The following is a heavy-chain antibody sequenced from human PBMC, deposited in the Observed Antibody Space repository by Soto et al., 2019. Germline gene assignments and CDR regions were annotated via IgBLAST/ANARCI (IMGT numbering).Heavy chain of an antibody. J-gene: IGHJ3*02. Sequence: QVQLVESGGGVVQPGRSLRLSCAASGFTFSSYGMHWVRQAPGKGLEWVAVISYDGSNKYYADSVKGRFTISRDNSKNTLYLQMNSLRAEDTAVYYCAKDLGSGYRHWGGENDAFDIWGQGTMVTVSS. CDR1: GFTFSSYG. CDR2: ISYDGSNK. D-gene: IGHD3-22*01. V-gene: IGHV3-30*18. CDR3: AKDLGSGYRHWGGENDAFDI.